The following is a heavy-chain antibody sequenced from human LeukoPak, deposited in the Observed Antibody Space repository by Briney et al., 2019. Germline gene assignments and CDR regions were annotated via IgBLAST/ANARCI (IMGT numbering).Heavy chain of an antibody. CDR3: ARERRGRGGMDV. D-gene: IGHD1-26*01. Sequence: PSQTLSLTCTVSGGSINSGDYYWTWLRQPPGKGLEWVGYIYYIGNTYYNPSLKSRGTISVDMSKNQFSLNLGSVTAADTAVYYCARERRGRGGMDVWGQGATVTVAS. V-gene: IGHV4-30-4*01. CDR2: IYYIGNT. J-gene: IGHJ6*02. CDR1: GGSINSGDYY.